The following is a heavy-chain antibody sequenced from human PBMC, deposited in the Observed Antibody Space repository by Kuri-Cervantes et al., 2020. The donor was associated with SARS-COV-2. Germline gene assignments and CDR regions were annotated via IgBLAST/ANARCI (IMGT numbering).Heavy chain of an antibody. Sequence: SETLSLTCTVSGGSISSYYWSWIRQPPGKGLEWIGYIYYSGGTNYNPSLKSRVTISVDTSKNQFSLKLSPVTAADTAVYYCARGSWNYPFDYWGQGTLVTVSS. D-gene: IGHD1-7*01. CDR1: GGSISSYY. CDR2: IYYSGGT. J-gene: IGHJ4*02. V-gene: IGHV4-59*01. CDR3: ARGSWNYPFDY.